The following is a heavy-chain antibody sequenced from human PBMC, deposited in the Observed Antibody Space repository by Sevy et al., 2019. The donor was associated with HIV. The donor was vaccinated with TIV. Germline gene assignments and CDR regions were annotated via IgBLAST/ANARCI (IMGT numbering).Heavy chain of an antibody. V-gene: IGHV1-2*02. CDR2: ISPDSGDT. J-gene: IGHJ4*02. Sequence: ASVKVSCTSSGYTFIAHYLHWVRQAPGQGLEWMGWISPDSGDTKYTEKFQGRVTMTRDTSISTAYMELITLRSDDTAVYFCARVQRGGGPEYWGQGTLVTISS. CDR1: GYTFIAHY. CDR3: ARVQRGGGPEY.